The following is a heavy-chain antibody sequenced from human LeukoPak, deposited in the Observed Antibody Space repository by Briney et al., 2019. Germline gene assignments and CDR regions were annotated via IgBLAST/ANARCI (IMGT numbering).Heavy chain of an antibody. Sequence: GGSLRLSCAASGFTFSSYSMNWVRQAPGKGLEWVSYISSSSSTIYYADSVKGRFTISRDNAKNSLYLQMNSLRDEDTAVYYCARVEYSSSWGLFDYWGQGTLVTVSS. J-gene: IGHJ4*02. CDR2: ISSSSSTI. CDR3: ARVEYSSSWGLFDY. D-gene: IGHD6-13*01. CDR1: GFTFSSYS. V-gene: IGHV3-48*02.